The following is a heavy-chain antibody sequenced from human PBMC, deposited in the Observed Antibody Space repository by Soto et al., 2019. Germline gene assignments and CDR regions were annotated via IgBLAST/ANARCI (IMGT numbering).Heavy chain of an antibody. D-gene: IGHD2-21*02. V-gene: IGHV4-30-4*01. Sequence: QVQLQESGPGLVRPSQTLSLTCTVSGGSIRCEYYHWTWIRQAPGKGLEWIGYIHYSGSVHYNPSLQSRITMSVDTSKNLFSLNLSSVTAADTAVYFCAREDDGGDRDYYGLDVWGQGTTVTVSS. J-gene: IGHJ6*02. CDR3: AREDDGGDRDYYGLDV. CDR2: IHYSGSV. CDR1: GGSIRCEYYH.